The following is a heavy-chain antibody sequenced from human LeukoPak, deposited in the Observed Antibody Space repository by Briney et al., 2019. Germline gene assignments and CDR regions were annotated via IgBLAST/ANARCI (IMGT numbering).Heavy chain of an antibody. J-gene: IGHJ4*02. CDR3: ARGITVTTYGCDY. CDR1: GFTFSSYE. D-gene: IGHD4-17*01. Sequence: PGGSLRLSCAASGFTFSSYEMNWVRQAPGKGLEWVSYISSSGSTIYYADSAKGRFTISRDNAKNSLYLQMNSLRAEDTAVYYCARGITVTTYGCDYWGQGTLVTVSS. V-gene: IGHV3-48*03. CDR2: ISSSGSTI.